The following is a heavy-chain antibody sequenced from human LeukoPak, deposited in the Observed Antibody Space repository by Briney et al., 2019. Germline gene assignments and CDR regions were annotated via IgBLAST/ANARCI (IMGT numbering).Heavy chain of an antibody. CDR3: ARDTVTMRGFDY. D-gene: IGHD4-17*01. Sequence: PGRSLRLSCAASGFTFSSYAMHWVRQAPGKGLEWVAFISFDGSNKYYADSVKGRFTISRDNSKNTLYLQMNSLRAEDTAVYYCARDTVTMRGFDYWGQGTLVTVSS. V-gene: IGHV3-30-3*01. J-gene: IGHJ4*02. CDR2: ISFDGSNK. CDR1: GFTFSSYA.